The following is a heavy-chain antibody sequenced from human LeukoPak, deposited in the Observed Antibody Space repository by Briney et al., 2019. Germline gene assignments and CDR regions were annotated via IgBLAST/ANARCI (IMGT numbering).Heavy chain of an antibody. V-gene: IGHV3-23*01. J-gene: IGHJ3*02. Sequence: GGSLRLSCAASGFIFSSYAMSWVRQAPGKGLEWVSGISGSGGSTYYADSVKGRFTISRDKSKNTLYLQMNSLRAEDTAVYYCARGHFGSYSLDVFDIWGQGTMVSVSS. CDR2: ISGSGGST. D-gene: IGHD1-26*01. CDR1: GFIFSSYA. CDR3: ARGHFGSYSLDVFDI.